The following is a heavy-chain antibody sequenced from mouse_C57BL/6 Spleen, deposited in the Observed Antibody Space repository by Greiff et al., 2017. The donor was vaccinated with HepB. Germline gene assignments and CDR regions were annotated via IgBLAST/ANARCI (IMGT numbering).Heavy chain of an antibody. V-gene: IGHV1-76*01. CDR3: AREGTYYSNYVDY. D-gene: IGHD2-5*01. CDR1: GYTFTDYY. Sequence: VQLQQSGAELVRPGASVKLSCKASGYTFTDYYINWVKQRPGQGLEWIARIYPGSGNTYYNEKFKGKATLTAEKSSSTAYMQLSSLTSEDSAVYFCAREGTYYSNYVDYWGQGTTLTVSS. J-gene: IGHJ2*01. CDR2: IYPGSGNT.